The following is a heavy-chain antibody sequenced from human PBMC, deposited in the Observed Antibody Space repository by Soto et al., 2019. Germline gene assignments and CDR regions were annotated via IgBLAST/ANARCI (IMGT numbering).Heavy chain of an antibody. D-gene: IGHD3-9*01. J-gene: IGHJ6*03. CDR3: ARADPDILTGYYRGRDYYMDV. Sequence: GGSLRLSCAASGFTFSDYYMSWIRQAPGKGLEWVSYISSSGSTIYYADSVKGRFTISRDNAKNSLYLQMNSLRAEDTAVYYCARADPDILTGYYRGRDYYMDVWGKGTTVTVSS. V-gene: IGHV3-11*01. CDR2: ISSSGSTI. CDR1: GFTFSDYY.